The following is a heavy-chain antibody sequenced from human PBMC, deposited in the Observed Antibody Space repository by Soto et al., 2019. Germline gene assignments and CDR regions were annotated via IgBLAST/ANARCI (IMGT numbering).Heavy chain of an antibody. CDR3: ARDGRYCSGGSCYGFDY. V-gene: IGHV6-1*01. D-gene: IGHD2-15*01. Sequence: SQTLSLTCAISGDSVSSNSAAWNWIRQSPSRGLEWLGRTYYRSKWYNDYAVSVKSRITINPDTSKNQFSLQLNSVTPEDTAVYYCARDGRYCSGGSCYGFDYWGQGTLVTVSS. CDR1: GDSVSSNSAA. J-gene: IGHJ4*02. CDR2: TYYRSKWYN.